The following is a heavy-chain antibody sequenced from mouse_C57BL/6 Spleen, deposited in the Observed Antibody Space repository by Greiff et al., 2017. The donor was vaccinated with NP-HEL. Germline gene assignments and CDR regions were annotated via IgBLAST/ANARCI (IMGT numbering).Heavy chain of an antibody. D-gene: IGHD1-1*01. J-gene: IGHJ4*01. CDR3: ARDPITTVVATEAMDY. Sequence: EVKLQESGPGLVKPSRSLSLTCSVTGYSITSGYYWNWIRQFPGNKLEWMGYISYDGSNNYNPSLKTRISITLDTSKNQFFLKLNSVTTEDTATYYCARDPITTVVATEAMDYWGQGTSVTVSS. V-gene: IGHV3-6*01. CDR2: ISYDGSN. CDR1: GYSITSGYY.